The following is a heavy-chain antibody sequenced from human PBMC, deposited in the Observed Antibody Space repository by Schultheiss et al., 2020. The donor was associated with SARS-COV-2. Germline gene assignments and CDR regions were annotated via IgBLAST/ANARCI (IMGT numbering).Heavy chain of an antibody. CDR2: ILHTGST. CDR3: ASVGSSGWPFDD. CDR1: GYSLSSGYY. V-gene: IGHV4-38-2*01. J-gene: IGHJ4*02. Sequence: SETLSLTCAVSGYSLSSGYYWAWIRQPPGRGLQWIGNILHTGSTYYNPYLKSRVTMSVDTSKNQFSVKLTSVTAADTAMYFCASVGSSGWPFDDWGQGTVVTVS. D-gene: IGHD6-19*01.